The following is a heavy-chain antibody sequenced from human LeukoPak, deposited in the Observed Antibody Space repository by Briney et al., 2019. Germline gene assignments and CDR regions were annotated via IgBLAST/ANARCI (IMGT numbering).Heavy chain of an antibody. V-gene: IGHV3-7*01. Sequence: GGSLRLSCAASGFTFSSYWMSWVRQAPGKGREWVANIKQDGSEKYYVDSVKGRFTISRDNAKNSLYLQMNSLRAEDTAVYYCARMAPMAAAGPYFDYWGQGTLVTVSS. CDR2: IKQDGSEK. D-gene: IGHD6-13*01. J-gene: IGHJ4*02. CDR1: GFTFSSYW. CDR3: ARMAPMAAAGPYFDY.